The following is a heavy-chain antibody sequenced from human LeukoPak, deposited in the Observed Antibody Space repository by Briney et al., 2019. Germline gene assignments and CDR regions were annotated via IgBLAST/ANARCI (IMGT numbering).Heavy chain of an antibody. J-gene: IGHJ4*02. D-gene: IGHD6-19*01. CDR2: ISSSSSYI. V-gene: IGHV3-21*01. CDR1: GFTFSSWS. CDR3: AREFQDGSGWFFDY. Sequence: GGSLRLSCAASGFTFSSWSMNWVRQAPGKGLEWVSSISSSSSYIYYADSVKGRFTISRDNAKNSLYLQMNSLRAEDTAVYYCAREFQDGSGWFFDYWGQGTLVTVSS.